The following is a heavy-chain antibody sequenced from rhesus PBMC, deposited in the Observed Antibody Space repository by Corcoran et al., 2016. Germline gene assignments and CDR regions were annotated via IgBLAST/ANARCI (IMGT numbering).Heavy chain of an antibody. CDR1: GGSISSNY. D-gene: IGHD1-44*02. V-gene: IGHV4S11*01. Sequence: QVQLQESGPGLVKPLETLSLTCAVSGGSISSNYWRWIRQAPGQGLGWIGYIYGSGSSTNYNPSLKSRVTLSVDTSKNQLSLKLSSVTAADTAVYYCARRGIVGATNYYGLDSWGQGVVVTVSS. CDR3: ARRGIVGATNYYGLDS. J-gene: IGHJ6*01. CDR2: IYGSGSST.